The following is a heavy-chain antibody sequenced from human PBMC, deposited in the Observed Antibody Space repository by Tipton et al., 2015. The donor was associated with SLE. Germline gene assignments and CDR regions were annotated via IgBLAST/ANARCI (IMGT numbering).Heavy chain of an antibody. D-gene: IGHD3-16*01. J-gene: IGHJ4*02. V-gene: IGHV4-34*01. CDR1: GGSFSGYY. Sequence: TLSLTCAVYGGSFSGYYWSWIRQPPGKGLEWIGEINHSGSTNYNPSLKSRVTISVDTSKNQFSLKLSSVTAADTAVYYCACSQGFRITFGGVAPFDYWGQATLVTVSS. CDR2: INHSGST. CDR3: ACSQGFRITFGGVAPFDY.